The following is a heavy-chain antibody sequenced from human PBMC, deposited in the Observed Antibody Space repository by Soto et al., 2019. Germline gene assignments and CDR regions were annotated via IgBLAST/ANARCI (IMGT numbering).Heavy chain of an antibody. D-gene: IGHD3-3*01. J-gene: IGHJ4*02. CDR1: GGTFSSYT. CDR2: IIPILGIA. Sequence: QVQLVQSGAEVQKPGSSVKVSCKASGGTFSSYTISWVRQAPGQGLEWMGRIIPILGIANYAQKFQGRVTITADKSTSTAYMELSSLRSEDTAVYYCARGGAIFGVVLDYWGQGTLVTVSS. V-gene: IGHV1-69*02. CDR3: ARGGAIFGVVLDY.